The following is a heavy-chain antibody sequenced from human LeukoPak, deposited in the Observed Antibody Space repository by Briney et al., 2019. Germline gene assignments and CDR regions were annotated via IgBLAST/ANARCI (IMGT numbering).Heavy chain of an antibody. J-gene: IGHJ3*02. V-gene: IGHV1-2*02. Sequence: ASVKVSCKASGYSFSNYVITWVRQAPGQGLEWMGWINPNSGDTNYAQKFQGRVTMTRDTSISTAYMELSRLKSDDTALYYCARDLVHAFDIWGQGTMVTVSS. CDR3: ARDLVHAFDI. CDR1: GYSFSNYV. CDR2: INPNSGDT.